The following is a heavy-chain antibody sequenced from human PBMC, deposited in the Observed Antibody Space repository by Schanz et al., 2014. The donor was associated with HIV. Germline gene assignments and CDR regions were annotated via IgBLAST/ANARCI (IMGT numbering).Heavy chain of an antibody. CDR2: ISGGST. CDR3: ARRGNQSPTKGGCFDH. D-gene: IGHD1-26*01. J-gene: IGHJ4*02. CDR1: GFTFSNYA. V-gene: IGHV3-23*04. Sequence: VQMVESGGGLVKPGGSRRLSCVASGFTFSNYAMTWVRQAPGKGLEWVSAISGGSTYYADSVKGRFTISRDNSKNTLYLQMSSLRADDTAVYFCARRGNQSPTKGGCFDHWGQGTLVTVSS.